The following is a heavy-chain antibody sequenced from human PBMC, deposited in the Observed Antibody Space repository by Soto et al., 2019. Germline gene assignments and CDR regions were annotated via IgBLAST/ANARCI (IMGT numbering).Heavy chain of an antibody. V-gene: IGHV4-34*01. Sequence: PSETLSLTCAVYGGSFSGYYWSWIGQPPGKGLEWIGEINHSGSTNYNPSLKSRVTISVDTSKNQFSLKLSSVTAADTAVYYCARGVIAAAGTGVDYWGQGTLVTVSS. CDR3: ARGVIAAAGTGVDY. CDR1: GGSFSGYY. CDR2: INHSGST. J-gene: IGHJ4*02. D-gene: IGHD6-13*01.